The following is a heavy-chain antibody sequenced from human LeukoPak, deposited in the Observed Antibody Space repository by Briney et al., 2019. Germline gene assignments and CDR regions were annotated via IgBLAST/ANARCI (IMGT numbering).Heavy chain of an antibody. D-gene: IGHD6-6*01. Sequence: SETLSLTCTVSGDSISNSNYYWSWIRQPAGKGLEWIGRRSTSGSTSYNPSLKSRVTISVDTSKSQFSLNLNSVTAADTAVYYCARVTYSSSSMSVDGFDIWGQGTMVTVSS. CDR3: ARVTYSSSSMSVDGFDI. J-gene: IGHJ3*02. CDR1: GDSISNSNYY. CDR2: RSTSGST. V-gene: IGHV4-61*02.